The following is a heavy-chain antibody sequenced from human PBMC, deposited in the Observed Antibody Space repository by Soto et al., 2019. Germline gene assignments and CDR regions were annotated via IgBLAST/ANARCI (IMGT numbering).Heavy chain of an antibody. Sequence: QVQLVQSGAEVKKPGSSVKVSCKASGGTFSNYAISWVRQAPGQGLEWMGGITPFFGTANYAQKFQGRVTITADESMSTAYTELSRLRSEDTAVYYCAQTLGLAVAGPGRFDLWGRGTLVTVSS. J-gene: IGHJ2*01. CDR3: AQTLGLAVAGPGRFDL. CDR2: ITPFFGTA. CDR1: GGTFSNYA. D-gene: IGHD6-19*01. V-gene: IGHV1-69*12.